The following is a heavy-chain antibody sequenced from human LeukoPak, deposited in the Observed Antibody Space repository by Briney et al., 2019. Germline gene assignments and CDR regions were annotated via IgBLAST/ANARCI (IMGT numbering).Heavy chain of an antibody. CDR2: INPNSGGT. CDR3: ARASLTAQYLLDY. CDR1: GYTFTAYY. D-gene: IGHD2/OR15-2a*01. V-gene: IGHV1-2*02. Sequence: GASVKVSCKASGYTFTAYYVYWVRQAPGQGLEWMGWINPNSGGTNYAQKFQGRVTMTRDTSISTAYMELSRLTSDDTAVYYCARASLTAQYLLDYWGQGTLVTVSS. J-gene: IGHJ4*02.